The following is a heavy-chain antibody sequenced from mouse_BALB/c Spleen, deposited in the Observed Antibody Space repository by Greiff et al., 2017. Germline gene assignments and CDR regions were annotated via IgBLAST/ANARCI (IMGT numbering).Heavy chain of an antibody. D-gene: IGHD3-1*01. CDR1: GYSITSGYY. J-gene: IGHJ4*01. CDR3: ARQLGAGAMDY. Sequence: EVKLVESGPGLVKPSQSLSLTCSVTGYSITSGYYWNWIRQFPGNKLEWMGYISYDGSNNYNPSLKNRISITRDTSKNQFFLKLNSVTTEDTATYYCARQLGAGAMDYWGQGTSVTVSS. V-gene: IGHV3-6*02. CDR2: ISYDGSN.